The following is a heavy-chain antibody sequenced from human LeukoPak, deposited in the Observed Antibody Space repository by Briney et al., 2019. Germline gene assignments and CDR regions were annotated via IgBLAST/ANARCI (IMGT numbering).Heavy chain of an antibody. J-gene: IGHJ6*04. CDR2: IYTSGST. Sequence: SQTLSLTCTVSGGSLSSGSSYWSWPRQPAGKGLEWIGRIYTSGSTNYNPSLKCRDHISVDTSKNQFYLKLSSVTAADTAVYYCARAGRTYYYDSSGYPPSTTRADVWGKGTTVTVSS. D-gene: IGHD3-22*01. CDR3: ARAGRTYYYDSSGYPPSTTRADV. V-gene: IGHV4-61*02. CDR1: GGSLSSGSSY.